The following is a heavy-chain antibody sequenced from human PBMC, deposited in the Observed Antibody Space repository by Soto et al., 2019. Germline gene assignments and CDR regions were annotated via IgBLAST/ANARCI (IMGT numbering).Heavy chain of an antibody. CDR2: IYYDGNS. Sequence: SETLSLTCTVSGGSINSGDYYWTWVRQPPGKGLEWIGYIYYDGNSQHNPSLKSRVTMSIDTSKNQFSLNLSSVTAADTAVYYCARDRRWLPRGPNNWLDLWGQGTQVTVSA. D-gene: IGHD5-12*01. V-gene: IGHV4-30-4*01. CDR1: GGSINSGDYY. J-gene: IGHJ5*02. CDR3: ARDRRWLPRGPNNWLDL.